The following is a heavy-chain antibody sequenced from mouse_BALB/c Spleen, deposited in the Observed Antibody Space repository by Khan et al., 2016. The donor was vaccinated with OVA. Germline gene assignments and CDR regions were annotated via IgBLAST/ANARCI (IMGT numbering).Heavy chain of an antibody. Sequence: QVQLQQSGPELVKPGASVKMSCKASGYTFTDYIISWVKQRTGQGLEWIGEIYPGSGTTYYNEKFKGKATLTADKSSHTAYMQLNSLTSEDSAIYCCARFGTTVADDWGQGTTLTVSS. D-gene: IGHD1-1*01. CDR3: ARFGTTVADD. V-gene: IGHV1-77*01. CDR1: GYTFTDYI. J-gene: IGHJ2*01. CDR2: IYPGSGTT.